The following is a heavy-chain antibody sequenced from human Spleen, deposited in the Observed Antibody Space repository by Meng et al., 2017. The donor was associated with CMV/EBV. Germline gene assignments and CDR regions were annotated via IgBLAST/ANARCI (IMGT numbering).Heavy chain of an antibody. J-gene: IGHJ4*02. CDR2: LIPIFGTA. Sequence: KASGGNCNRYAINWVRQGHGQGLEWMGGLIPIFGTANYAQKFQGRVTITTDESTRTTYMELSSLRSEDTAMYYCAKGSSGYQSHLFDSWGQGTLVTVSS. D-gene: IGHD3-22*01. CDR1: GGNCNRYA. V-gene: IGHV1-69*05. CDR3: AKGSSGYQSHLFDS.